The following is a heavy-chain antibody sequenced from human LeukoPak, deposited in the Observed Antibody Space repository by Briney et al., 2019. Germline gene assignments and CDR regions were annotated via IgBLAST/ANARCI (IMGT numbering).Heavy chain of an antibody. D-gene: IGHD2-8*02. J-gene: IGHJ4*02. CDR1: APTSVEKN. Sequence: PGGSPRLSRRPGAPTSVEKNFSAGRQAPGKGLERVANIDEAGEGRYYGDSVKGRFTISRDNTKNALYLDMTSLTVEDTATYFSARGGLTDGTNYFDSWGQGTLVPVSS. CDR2: IDEAGEGR. V-gene: IGHV3-7*01. CDR3: ARGGLTDGTNYFDS.